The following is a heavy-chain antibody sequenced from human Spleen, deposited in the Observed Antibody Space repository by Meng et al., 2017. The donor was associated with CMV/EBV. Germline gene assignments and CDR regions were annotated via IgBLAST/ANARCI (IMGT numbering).Heavy chain of an antibody. CDR3: ARDAVVPAANFRPVWFDP. Sequence: ASVKVSCKASGYTFTNYGFSWVRQAPGQGLEWVGWISTYNGNTNYAQNLQGRVTMTRDTSISTAYMELSRLRSDDTAVYYCARDAVVPAANFRPVWFDPWGQGTLVTVSS. V-gene: IGHV1-18*01. CDR2: ISTYNGNT. D-gene: IGHD2-2*01. J-gene: IGHJ5*02. CDR1: GYTFTNYG.